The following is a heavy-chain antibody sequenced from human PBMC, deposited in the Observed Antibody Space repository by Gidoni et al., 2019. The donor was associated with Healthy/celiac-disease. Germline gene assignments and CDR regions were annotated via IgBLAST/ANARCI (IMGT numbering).Heavy chain of an antibody. CDR2: INHSGST. Sequence: QVQLQQWGAGLLKPSKTLSLTCAVYGGSFSGYYWSWIRQPPGKGMEWIGEINHSGSTNYNPSLKSRVTISVDTSKNQFSLKLSSVTAADTAVYYCAGLNSPWGCWGQGTLVTVSS. CDR1: GGSFSGYY. D-gene: IGHD7-27*01. V-gene: IGHV4-34*01. J-gene: IGHJ4*02. CDR3: AGLNSPWGC.